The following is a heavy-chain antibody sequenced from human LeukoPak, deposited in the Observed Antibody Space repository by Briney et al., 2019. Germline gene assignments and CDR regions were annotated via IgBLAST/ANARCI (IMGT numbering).Heavy chain of an antibody. CDR1: GGTFSSYA. D-gene: IGHD6-19*01. CDR2: IVPIFGTA. Sequence: SVKVSCKASGGTFSSYAISWVRQAPGQGLEWMGGIVPIFGTANYAQKFQGRVTITADESTSTAYMELSSLRSEDTAVYYCARAGAVAGSDGMDVWGQGTTVTVSS. J-gene: IGHJ6*02. CDR3: ARAGAVAGSDGMDV. V-gene: IGHV1-69*01.